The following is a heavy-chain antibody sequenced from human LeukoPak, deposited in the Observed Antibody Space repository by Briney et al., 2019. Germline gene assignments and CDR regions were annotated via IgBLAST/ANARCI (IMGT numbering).Heavy chain of an antibody. Sequence: ASVTVSCKASGYTFTSYYMHWVRQAPGQGLEWMGIINPSGGSTSYAQKFQGRVTMTRDMSTSTVYMELSSLRSEDTAVYYCARDRIAAADTYYFDYWGQGTLVTVSS. CDR1: GYTFTSYY. CDR2: INPSGGST. CDR3: ARDRIAAADTYYFDY. V-gene: IGHV1-46*01. D-gene: IGHD6-13*01. J-gene: IGHJ4*02.